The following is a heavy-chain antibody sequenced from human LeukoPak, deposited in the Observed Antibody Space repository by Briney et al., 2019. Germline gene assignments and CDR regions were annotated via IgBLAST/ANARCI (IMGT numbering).Heavy chain of an antibody. Sequence: GRSLRLSCAASGFAFSSFGMHWVRQAPGKGLEWVAVMWYDGTNKYYADSVKGRFTISRDNSKNTLYLQMNSLRAEDTAVYYCARATVTRWFDPWGQGTLVTVSS. V-gene: IGHV3-33*01. CDR3: ARATVTRWFDP. D-gene: IGHD4-17*01. CDR2: MWYDGTNK. J-gene: IGHJ5*02. CDR1: GFAFSSFG.